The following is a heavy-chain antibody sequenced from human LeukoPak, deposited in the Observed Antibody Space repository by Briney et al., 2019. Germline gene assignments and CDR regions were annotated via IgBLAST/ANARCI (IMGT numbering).Heavy chain of an antibody. CDR3: AKDMLGGDHY. CDR1: GFTFSSYG. Sequence: GRSLRLSCAASGFTFSSYGMHWVRQAPGKGLEWVAVISYDGSNKYYADSVKGRFTISRDNSKNTLYLQMNSLRAEDTAVYYCAKDMLGGDHYWGQGTLVTVSS. D-gene: IGHD1-26*01. CDR2: ISYDGSNK. V-gene: IGHV3-30*18. J-gene: IGHJ4*02.